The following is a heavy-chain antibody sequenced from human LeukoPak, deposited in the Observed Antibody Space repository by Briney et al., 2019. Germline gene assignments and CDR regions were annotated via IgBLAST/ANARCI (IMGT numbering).Heavy chain of an antibody. V-gene: IGHV3-23*01. J-gene: IGHJ4*02. Sequence: PGGSLRLSCAASGFTFSNYAMSWVRQAPGKGLEWVSGISGSGGSTYHADSVKGRLTISRDNSKNTLYLQMNSLRAEDTAVYYCAKGTKISPYSSGWYLDYWGQGTLVTVSS. D-gene: IGHD6-19*01. CDR3: AKGTKISPYSSGWYLDY. CDR1: GFTFSNYA. CDR2: ISGSGGST.